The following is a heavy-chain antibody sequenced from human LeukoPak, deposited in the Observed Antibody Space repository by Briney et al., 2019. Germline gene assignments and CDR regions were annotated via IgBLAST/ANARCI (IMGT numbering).Heavy chain of an antibody. CDR1: GYTFTGYY. CDR3: ARAGYGDLYYLGY. J-gene: IGHJ4*02. Sequence: ASVKVSCKASGYTFTGYYIHWVRQAPGQGLEWMGWINPNYGGTSYAQKFQGRVTMTGDTSIGTAYMELSSLRSDDTAVYYCARAGYGDLYYLGYWGQGTLVTVSS. CDR2: INPNYGGT. D-gene: IGHD4-17*01. V-gene: IGHV1-2*02.